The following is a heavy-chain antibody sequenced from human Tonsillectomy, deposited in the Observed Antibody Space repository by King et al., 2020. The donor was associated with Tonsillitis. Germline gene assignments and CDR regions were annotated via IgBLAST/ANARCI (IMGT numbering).Heavy chain of an antibody. D-gene: IGHD6-19*01. CDR1: RYNFATYW. CDR2: IYPGDSDT. J-gene: IGHJ4*02. CDR3: ASLQYSSGWPFDY. V-gene: IGHV5-51*01. Sequence: QLVQSGAEVKKPGESLKISCKGSRYNFATYWIGWVRQKPGKGLEWMGVIYPGDSDTRYSPSFQGQVTISADKSISTAYLQWSSLKASDTAMYYCASLQYSSGWPFDYWVQGTQVTVSS.